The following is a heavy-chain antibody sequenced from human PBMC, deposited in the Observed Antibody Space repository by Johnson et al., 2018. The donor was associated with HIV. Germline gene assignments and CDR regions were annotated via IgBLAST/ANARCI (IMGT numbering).Heavy chain of an antibody. V-gene: IGHV3-9*01. CDR2: ISWNSGSI. CDR1: GFTFDDYA. J-gene: IGHJ3*02. CDR3: AKDMGIVGATHDAFDI. Sequence: VQLVESGGGLVQPGGSLRLSCAASGFTFDDYAMHWVRQAPGTGLEWVSGISWNSGSIGYAASVKGRFTISRDNAKNSLYLQRNSLSAEDTALYYCAKDMGIVGATHDAFDIWGQGTMVTVSS. D-gene: IGHD1-26*01.